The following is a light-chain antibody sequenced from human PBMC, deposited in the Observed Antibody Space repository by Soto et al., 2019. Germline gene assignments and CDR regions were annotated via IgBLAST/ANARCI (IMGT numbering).Light chain of an antibody. CDR3: SSYTSSSTLV. J-gene: IGLJ2*01. CDR1: SSDVGGYNY. V-gene: IGLV2-14*01. Sequence: QSALTQPASVSGSPGQSITISCTGTSSDVGGYNYVSWYHHHPGKAPKLMIYEVSNRPSGVSNRFSGSRSGNTASLTISGLQPEDEADYYSSSYTSSSTLVFGGGTKLTVL. CDR2: EVS.